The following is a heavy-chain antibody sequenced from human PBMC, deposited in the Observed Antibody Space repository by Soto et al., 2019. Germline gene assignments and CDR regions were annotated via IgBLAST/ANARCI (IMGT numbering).Heavy chain of an antibody. CDR2: IIPIFGTA. Sequence: ASVKVSCKASGGTFSSYAISWVRQAPGQGLEWMGGIIPIFGTANYAQKFQGRVTITADESTSTAYMELSSLRSEDTAVYYCARASQYQLLSATFDYWGQGTLVTVSS. CDR1: GGTFSSYA. V-gene: IGHV1-69*13. CDR3: ARASQYQLLSATFDY. J-gene: IGHJ4*02. D-gene: IGHD2-2*01.